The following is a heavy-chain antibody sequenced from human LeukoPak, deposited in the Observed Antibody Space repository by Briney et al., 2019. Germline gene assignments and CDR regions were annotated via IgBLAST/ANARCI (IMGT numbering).Heavy chain of an antibody. J-gene: IGHJ4*02. Sequence: ASVKVSCKASGGTFSSYAISWVRQAPGQGLEWMGRIIPILGIANYAQKFQGRVTITADKSTSTAYMELSSLRSEDTAVYYCAITRGSRDPLGRYYFDYWGQGTLVTVSS. CDR3: AITRGSRDPLGRYYFDY. CDR1: GGTFSSYA. V-gene: IGHV1-69*04. D-gene: IGHD3-16*01. CDR2: IIPILGIA.